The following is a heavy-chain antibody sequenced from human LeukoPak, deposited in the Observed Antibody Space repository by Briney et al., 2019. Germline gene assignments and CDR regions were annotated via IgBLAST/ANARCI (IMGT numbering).Heavy chain of an antibody. CDR1: GYTLAELS. V-gene: IGHV1-24*01. Sequence: ASVKVSCKVSGYTLAELSMHWVRQAPGKGLEWMGGFDPEDGETIYAQKFQGRVTMTEDTSTDTAYMELSSLRSEDTAVYYCATEYCSSTSCSESFDYWGQGTLVTVSS. J-gene: IGHJ4*02. CDR3: ATEYCSSTSCSESFDY. CDR2: FDPEDGET. D-gene: IGHD2-2*01.